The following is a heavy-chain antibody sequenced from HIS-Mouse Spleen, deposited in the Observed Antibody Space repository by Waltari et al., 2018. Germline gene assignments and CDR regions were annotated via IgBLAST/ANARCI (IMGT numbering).Heavy chain of an antibody. J-gene: IGHJ2*01. D-gene: IGHD6-13*01. V-gene: IGHV4-39*07. CDR3: AREIPYSSSWYDWYFDL. CDR2: IYYRGGT. CDR1: GGSISSSSYY. Sequence: QLQLQESGPGLVKPSETLSLTCTVSGGSISSSSYYWGWIRQLQGKGLEWIGSIYYRGGTYYNPSLKSRVTISVDTSKNQFSLKLSSVTAADTAVYYCAREIPYSSSWYDWYFDLWGRGTLVTVSS.